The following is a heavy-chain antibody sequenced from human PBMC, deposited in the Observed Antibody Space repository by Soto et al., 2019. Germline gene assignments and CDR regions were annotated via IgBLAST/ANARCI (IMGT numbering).Heavy chain of an antibody. CDR1: GFSINSYT. Sequence: GGSLRLSCAASGFSINSYTMNWVRQAPGKGLEWVSSIGSYSSYMFYADSVKDRFTISRDNAKNSLYLQMNSLRAEDTAVYYCASPKGGALDIWGQGTMVTVSS. V-gene: IGHV3-21*01. CDR2: IGSYSSYM. D-gene: IGHD3-16*01. J-gene: IGHJ3*02. CDR3: ASPKGGALDI.